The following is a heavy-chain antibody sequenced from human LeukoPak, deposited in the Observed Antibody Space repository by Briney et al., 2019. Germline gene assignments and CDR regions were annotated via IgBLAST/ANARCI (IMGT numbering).Heavy chain of an antibody. CDR1: GGSISSYY. D-gene: IGHD3-3*01. J-gene: IGHJ6*03. CDR3: ARLITYYDFWSGYAYMDV. Sequence: SETLSLTCTVSGGSISSYYWSWIRRPPGKGLEWIGYIYYSGSTNYNPSLKSRVTISVDTSKNQFSLKLSSVTAADTAVYYCARLITYYDFWSGYAYMDVWGKGTTVTVSS. CDR2: IYYSGST. V-gene: IGHV4-59*01.